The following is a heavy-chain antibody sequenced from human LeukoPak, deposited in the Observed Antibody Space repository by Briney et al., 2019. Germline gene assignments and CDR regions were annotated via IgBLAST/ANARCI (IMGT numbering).Heavy chain of an antibody. Sequence: PSETLSLTCAVYGGSFSGYYWSWIRQPPGKGLEWIGEINHSGSTNYNPSLKSRVTISVDTSKNQFSLKLSSVTAADTAVYYCARRGYSYGKIRNYYYYGMDVWGKGTTVTVSS. CDR1: GGSFSGYY. J-gene: IGHJ6*04. CDR2: INHSGST. D-gene: IGHD5-18*01. V-gene: IGHV4-34*01. CDR3: ARRGYSYGKIRNYYYYGMDV.